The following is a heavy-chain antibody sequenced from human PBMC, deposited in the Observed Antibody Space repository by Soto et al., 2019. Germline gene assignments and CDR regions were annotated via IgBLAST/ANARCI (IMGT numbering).Heavy chain of an antibody. V-gene: IGHV4-34*01. Sequence: PEDLRDTSGVYAGTLRPYYWSLIRQPPGKRLEWIGEINNSGRTNYNPSLTSRVTISVDTSKNQFSLKLSSVTAAETAVYYCARNGSYYDLWSGYHLAARMDVWAQGRTLTVS. J-gene: IGHJ6*01. CDR1: AGTLRPYY. D-gene: IGHD3-3*01. CDR3: ARNGSYYDLWSGYHLAARMDV. CDR2: INNSGRT.